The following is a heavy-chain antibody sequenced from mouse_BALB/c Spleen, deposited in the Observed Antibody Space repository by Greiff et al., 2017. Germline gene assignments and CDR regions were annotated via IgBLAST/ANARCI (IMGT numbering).Heavy chain of an antibody. CDR2: IRNKANGYTT. J-gene: IGHJ4*01. CDR1: GFTFTDYY. D-gene: IGHD1-1*01. Sequence: EVHLVESGGGLVQPGGSLRLSCATSGFTFTDYYMSWVRQPPGKALAWLGFIRNKANGYTTEYSASVKGRFTISRDNSQSILYLQMNTLRAEDSATYYCARDRGSSYAMDYWGQGTSVTVSS. CDR3: ARDRGSSYAMDY. V-gene: IGHV7-3*02.